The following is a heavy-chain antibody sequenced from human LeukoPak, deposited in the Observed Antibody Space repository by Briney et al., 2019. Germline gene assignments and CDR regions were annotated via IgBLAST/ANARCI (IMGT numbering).Heavy chain of an antibody. Sequence: GGSLRLSCAASGFTVSSNYMSWVRQAPGKGLEWVSVIYSGGSTYYADSVKGRFTISRDNSKNTLYLQMNSLRAEDTAVYYCASPSLYYRFDYWGQGTLVTVSS. CDR3: ASPSLYYRFDY. V-gene: IGHV3-53*01. CDR2: IYSGGST. CDR1: GFTVSSNY. J-gene: IGHJ4*02. D-gene: IGHD3-10*01.